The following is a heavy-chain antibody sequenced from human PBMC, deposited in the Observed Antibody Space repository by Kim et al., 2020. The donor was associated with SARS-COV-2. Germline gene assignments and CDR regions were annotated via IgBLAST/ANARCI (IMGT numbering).Heavy chain of an antibody. D-gene: IGHD3-10*01. Sequence: ASVKVSCKASGYTFTSYGISWVRQAPGQGLEWMGWISAYNGNTNYAQKLQGRVTMTTDTSTSTAYMELRSLRSDDTAVYYCARDWRKLSGARNWFDPWGQGTLVTVSS. CDR1: GYTFTSYG. CDR2: ISAYNGNT. CDR3: ARDWRKLSGARNWFDP. J-gene: IGHJ5*02. V-gene: IGHV1-18*04.